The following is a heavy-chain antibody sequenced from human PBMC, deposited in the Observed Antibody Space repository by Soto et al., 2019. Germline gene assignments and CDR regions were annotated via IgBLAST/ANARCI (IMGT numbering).Heavy chain of an antibody. CDR3: ARGVSPYFFDY. CDR1: GFTFSSYW. J-gene: IGHJ4*02. D-gene: IGHD3-10*01. Sequence: EVQLVESGGGLVQPGGSLRLSCAASGFTFSSYWMSWVRQAPGKGLEWVANIKQDGSEKYYVDSVKGRFTISRDNAKNSLYLQMTSLRAEDTAVYYCARGVSPYFFDYWGQGTLVTVAS. CDR2: IKQDGSEK. V-gene: IGHV3-7*01.